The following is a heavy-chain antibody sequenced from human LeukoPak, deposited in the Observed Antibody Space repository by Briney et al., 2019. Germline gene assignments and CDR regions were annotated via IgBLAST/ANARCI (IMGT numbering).Heavy chain of an antibody. CDR2: ISSGSDYI. J-gene: IGHJ4*02. CDR1: GFTFSSYT. Sequence: GGSLRLSCAASGFTFSSYTMNWVRQAPGKGLEWVSSISSGSDYIYYADSVKGRFTISRDNAKNSLYLLMNSLRAEDTAVYYCARVRAARPFDYWGQGTLVTVSS. D-gene: IGHD6-6*01. V-gene: IGHV3-21*01. CDR3: ARVRAARPFDY.